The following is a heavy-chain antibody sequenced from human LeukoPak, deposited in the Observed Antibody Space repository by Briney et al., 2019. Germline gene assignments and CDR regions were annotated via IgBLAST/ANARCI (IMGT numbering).Heavy chain of an antibody. J-gene: IGHJ4*02. Sequence: PGGSLRLSCAASGFTFSRSWMHWVRRAPGKGLLWVSRIRSDGSNIIYADSVKGRFTISRDNAKNTLYLQMNSLRAEDTALYYCARDRGGSGPTTTDYWGQGTLVTVSS. V-gene: IGHV3-74*01. D-gene: IGHD2-15*01. CDR1: GFTFSRSW. CDR2: IRSDGSNI. CDR3: ARDRGGSGPTTTDY.